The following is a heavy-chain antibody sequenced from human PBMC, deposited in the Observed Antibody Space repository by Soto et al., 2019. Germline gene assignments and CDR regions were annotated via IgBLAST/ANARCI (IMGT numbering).Heavy chain of an antibody. CDR2: IIPIFGTA. CDR3: ARGKSYYGSGKGIYDYYSLDV. J-gene: IGHJ6*02. D-gene: IGHD3-10*01. CDR1: GGTFSSYA. Sequence: SVKVSCKASGGTFSSYAISWVRQAPGQGLELMGGIIPIFGTANYAQKFQGRVTITADESTSTAYMELSSLRSEDTAVYYCARGKSYYGSGKGIYDYYSLDVWGQGTTVTVYS. V-gene: IGHV1-69*13.